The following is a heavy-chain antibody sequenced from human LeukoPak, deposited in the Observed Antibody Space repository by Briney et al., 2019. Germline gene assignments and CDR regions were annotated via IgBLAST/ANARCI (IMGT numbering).Heavy chain of an antibody. CDR2: ISWNSGSI. Sequence: GRSLRLSCAASRFTFDDYAMHWVRQAPGKGLEWVSGISWNSGSIGYADSVKGRFTISRDNAKNSLYLQMNSLRAEDTALYYCAKDIAAAAGTGAFDIWGQGTMVTVSS. CDR3: AKDIAAAAGTGAFDI. V-gene: IGHV3-9*01. D-gene: IGHD6-13*01. CDR1: RFTFDDYA. J-gene: IGHJ3*02.